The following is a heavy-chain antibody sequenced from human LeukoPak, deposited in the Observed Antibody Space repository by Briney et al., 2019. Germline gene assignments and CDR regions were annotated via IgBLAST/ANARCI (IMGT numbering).Heavy chain of an antibody. J-gene: IGHJ5*02. V-gene: IGHV1-8*01. CDR3: AREAPYSSSWYVSWFDP. Sequence: ASVKVSCKASGYTFTSYDINWVRQATGQGLEWMGWMNPNSGNTGYAQKFQGRVTMTRNTSISTAYMELSSLRSEDTAVYYCAREAPYSSSWYVSWFDPWGQGTLVTVSS. CDR2: MNPNSGNT. D-gene: IGHD6-13*01. CDR1: GYTFTSYD.